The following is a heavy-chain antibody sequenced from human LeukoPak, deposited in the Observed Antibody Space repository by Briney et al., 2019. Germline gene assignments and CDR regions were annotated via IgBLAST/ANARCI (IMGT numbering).Heavy chain of an antibody. V-gene: IGHV1-58*02. D-gene: IGHD5-18*01. Sequence: ASVKVSCKASRFTFISSGMQWVRQARGQRLEWIGWIVVGSGNTNYAQKFQERVTITRDMSTSTAYMELSSLRSGDTAVYYCAAPRRGPHTLMDPRDAFDIWGQGTMVTVSS. CDR3: AAPRRGPHTLMDPRDAFDI. J-gene: IGHJ3*02. CDR2: IVVGSGNT. CDR1: RFTFISSG.